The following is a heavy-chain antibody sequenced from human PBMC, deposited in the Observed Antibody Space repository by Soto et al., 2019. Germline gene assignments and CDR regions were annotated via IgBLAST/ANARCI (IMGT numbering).Heavy chain of an antibody. CDR2: IYYSGST. CDR1: GGSISSYY. J-gene: IGHJ6*03. Sequence: SETLSLTCTVSGGSISSYYWSWIRQPPGKGLEWIGYIYYSGSTNYNPSLKSRVTISVDTSKNQFSLKLSSVTAADTAVYYCARLTYEYSSSFVDYYYYMDVWGKGTTVTVSS. V-gene: IGHV4-59*01. D-gene: IGHD6-6*01. CDR3: ARLTYEYSSSFVDYYYYMDV.